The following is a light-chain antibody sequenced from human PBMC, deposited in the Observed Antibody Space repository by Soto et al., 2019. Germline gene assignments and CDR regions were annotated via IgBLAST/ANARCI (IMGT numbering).Light chain of an antibody. Sequence: GDRVTITCRASQGIRSYLAWYQQRPGKAPELLIYGASTLRPGGASRFSGSGSGTEFTLTISSLQPEDFATYFCQQLNTFPPFFTFGTGTKVDIK. CDR3: QQLNTFPPFFT. CDR1: QGIRSY. V-gene: IGKV1-9*01. J-gene: IGKJ3*01. CDR2: GAS.